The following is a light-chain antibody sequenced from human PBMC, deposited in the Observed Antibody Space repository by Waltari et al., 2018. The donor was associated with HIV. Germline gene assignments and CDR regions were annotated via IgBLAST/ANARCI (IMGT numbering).Light chain of an antibody. CDR3: SSYTSSSTWV. CDR2: EVS. CDR1: SSDVGGYNY. J-gene: IGLJ3*02. Sequence: QSALTQPASVSGSPGQSITISCTGTSSDVGGYNYVSWYQRPPAEAPKLMIYEVSNRPAGVSNRFSGSKSGNTASLTISGLQAEDEADYYCSSYTSSSTWVFGGGTKLTVL. V-gene: IGLV2-14*01.